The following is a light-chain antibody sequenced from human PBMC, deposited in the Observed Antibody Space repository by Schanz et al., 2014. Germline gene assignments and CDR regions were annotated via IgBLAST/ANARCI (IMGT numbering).Light chain of an antibody. CDR2: ATS. CDR1: QSVSSY. J-gene: IGKJ3*01. V-gene: IGKV3-11*01. Sequence: EIVLTQSPATLSLSPGERATLSCRASQSVSSYLAWYQQKPGQGPRLLMFATSNRATGIPDRFSGSGSGTYFTLTISSLQSADVAVYYCQQYNNWPVTFGPGTKVDIK. CDR3: QQYNNWPVT.